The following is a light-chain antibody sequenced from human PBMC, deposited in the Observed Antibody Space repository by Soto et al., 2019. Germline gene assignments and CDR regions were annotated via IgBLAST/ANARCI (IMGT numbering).Light chain of an antibody. V-gene: IGKV1-5*03. CDR1: QSISSW. Sequence: DIQMTQSPSTLSASVGDRVTITCRASQSISSWLAWYQQKPGTAPNLLIYKASTLQSGVPSRFSGSGSWTEFTLTISSLQPDESATYYCQQYNDNWTFGQGTKVEIK. J-gene: IGKJ1*01. CDR3: QQYNDNWT. CDR2: KAS.